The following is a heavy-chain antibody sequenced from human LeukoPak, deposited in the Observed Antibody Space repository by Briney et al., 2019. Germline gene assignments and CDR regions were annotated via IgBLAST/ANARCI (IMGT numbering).Heavy chain of an antibody. V-gene: IGHV5-51*01. D-gene: IGHD3-10*01. J-gene: IGHJ4*02. Sequence: HGESLKISCEGSGYISTKYWIGWVRQMPGKGLEWMGVIYPGDSDIRYSPSFQGQVTISADKSINTAYLQWNSLKPSDTAMYYCARLMGYYGSGSYYNSPFDYWGQGTLVTVSS. CDR3: ARLMGYYGSGSYYNSPFDY. CDR2: IYPGDSDI. CDR1: GYISTKYW.